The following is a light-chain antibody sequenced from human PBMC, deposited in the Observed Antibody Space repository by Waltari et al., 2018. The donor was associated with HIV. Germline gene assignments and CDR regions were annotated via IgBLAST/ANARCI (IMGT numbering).Light chain of an antibody. CDR1: SRDIGIYNY. J-gene: IGLJ1*01. Sequence: QSALTQPRSVSGSPGHSVTISCTGTSRDIGIYNYVSWYQQHPGKAPKLLISDVTRRPSGVPYRFSCSKSGNTASLTISGLQADDEADYYCCSYAGNFIYVFETGTKVTVL. CDR2: DVT. CDR3: CSYAGNFIYV. V-gene: IGLV2-11*01.